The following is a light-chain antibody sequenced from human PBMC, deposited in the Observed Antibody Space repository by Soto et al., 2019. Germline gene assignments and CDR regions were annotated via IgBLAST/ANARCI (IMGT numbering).Light chain of an antibody. CDR2: EGS. CDR1: SSVVGSYEF. Sequence: QSALTQPASVSESPDKSITIYCTVTSSVVGSYEFVSWYQQYPGKAPKLMLYEGSKRPSGVSDRFSGSKSGNTASLTISGLQAEEEAVYFCCSYAGGKNVFGAGTKVTVL. CDR3: CSYAGGKNV. V-gene: IGLV2-23*01. J-gene: IGLJ1*01.